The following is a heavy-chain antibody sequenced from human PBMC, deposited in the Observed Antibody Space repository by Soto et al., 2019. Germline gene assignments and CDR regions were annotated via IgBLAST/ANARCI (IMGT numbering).Heavy chain of an antibody. CDR1: GGSISSSSYY. CDR3: ARLGGSGYYYVLDY. J-gene: IGHJ4*02. Sequence: SETLSLTCTVSGGSISSSSYYWGWIRQPPGKGLEWIGSIYYSGSTYYNPSLKSRVTISVDTSKNQFSLKLSSVTAADTAVYYCARLGGSGYYYVLDYWGQGTLVTVSS. V-gene: IGHV4-39*01. CDR2: IYYSGST. D-gene: IGHD3-22*01.